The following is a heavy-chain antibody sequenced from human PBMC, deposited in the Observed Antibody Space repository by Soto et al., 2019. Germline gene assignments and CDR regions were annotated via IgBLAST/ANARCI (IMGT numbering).Heavy chain of an antibody. CDR3: ASQKYYYGSGSYYNAFGLDY. D-gene: IGHD3-10*01. CDR2: IIPIFGTA. J-gene: IGHJ4*02. V-gene: IGHV1-69*13. CDR1: GGTFSSYA. Sequence: SVKVSCKASGGTFSSYAISWVRQAPGQGLEWMGGIIPIFGTANYAQKFQGRVTITADESTSTAYMELSSLRSEDTAVYYCASQKYYYGSGSYYNAFGLDYWGQGTLVTVSS.